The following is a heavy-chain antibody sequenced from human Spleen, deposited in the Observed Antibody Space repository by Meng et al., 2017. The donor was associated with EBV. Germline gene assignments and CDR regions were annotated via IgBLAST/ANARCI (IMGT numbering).Heavy chain of an antibody. Sequence: QGQRVPSGAGVKNAGSPVKVSCKTSGGTFRSDAISWVRQAPGQGLEWMGGLIPLSDAPHYAQKFQGRVTITADESTSTHYLDLSGLRAEDTAVYYCASESGRGFTPDYWGRGTLVTVSS. D-gene: IGHD3-10*01. V-gene: IGHV1-69*01. CDR3: ASESGRGFTPDY. CDR1: GGTFRSDA. CDR2: LIPLSDAP. J-gene: IGHJ4*02.